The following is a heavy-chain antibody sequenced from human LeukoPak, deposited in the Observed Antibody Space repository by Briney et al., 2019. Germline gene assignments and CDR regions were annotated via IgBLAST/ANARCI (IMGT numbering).Heavy chain of an antibody. CDR2: IRYDGSNK. J-gene: IGHJ6*03. V-gene: IGHV3-30*02. D-gene: IGHD3-10*01. CDR1: GFTFSSYG. CDR3: ARFGLRGATDYYYMDV. Sequence: PGGSLRLSCAASGFTFSSYGMHWVRQAPGKGLEWVAFIRYDGSNKYYADSVKGRFTISRDNSKNTLYLQMNSLRAEDTAVYYCARFGLRGATDYYYMDVWGKGTTVTVSS.